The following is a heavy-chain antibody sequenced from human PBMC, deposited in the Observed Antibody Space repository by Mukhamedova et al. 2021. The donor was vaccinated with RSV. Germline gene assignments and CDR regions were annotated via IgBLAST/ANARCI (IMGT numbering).Heavy chain of an antibody. J-gene: IGHJ4*02. V-gene: IGHV3-23*01. D-gene: IGHD2-8*02. Sequence: EWVSTVSSSGGDTYHADSVQGRFTISRDNSKNTLYLQMNSLRAEDTAVYYCAKDVCTGGVCYDYWGQGTLVTVSS. CDR2: VSSSGGDT. CDR3: AKDVCTGGVCYDY.